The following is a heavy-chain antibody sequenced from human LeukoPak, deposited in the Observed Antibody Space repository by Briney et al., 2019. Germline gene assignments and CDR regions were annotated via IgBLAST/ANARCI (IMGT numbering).Heavy chain of an antibody. CDR1: GFTFSSHA. V-gene: IGHV3-23*01. CDR2: IGGRGGST. J-gene: IGHJ4*02. D-gene: IGHD3-3*01. CDR3: ARDPGVVAFHYFDF. Sequence: GGSLRLSCVASGFTFSSHAMAWVRQAPGKGLEWVSAIGGRGGSTYYADSVKGRFTISRDNSKNTLYLQMNSLRAEDTALYYCARDPGVVAFHYFDFWGQGALVTVSS.